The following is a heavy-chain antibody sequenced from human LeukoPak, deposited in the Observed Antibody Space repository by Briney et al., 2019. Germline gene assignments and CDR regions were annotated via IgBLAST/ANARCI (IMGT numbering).Heavy chain of an antibody. D-gene: IGHD6-19*01. CDR1: GFTFSSYS. CDR3: AKDNPQWDY. Sequence: GGSLRLSCAASGFTFSSYSMNWVRQAPGKGLEWVSYISSSVGTIYYADSVKGRFTISRDNSKNTLYLQMNSLRAEDTAVYYCAKDNPQWDYWGQGTLVTVSS. V-gene: IGHV3-48*01. CDR2: ISSSVGTI. J-gene: IGHJ4*02.